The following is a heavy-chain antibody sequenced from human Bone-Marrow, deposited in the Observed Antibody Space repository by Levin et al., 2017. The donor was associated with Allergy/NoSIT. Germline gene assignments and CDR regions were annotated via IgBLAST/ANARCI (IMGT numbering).Heavy chain of an antibody. CDR1: GFILRTSD. CDR3: VTDESGDEDFDY. V-gene: IGHV3-48*01. D-gene: IGHD7-27*01. J-gene: IGHJ4*02. Sequence: GSLRLSCAASGFILRTSDMNWVRQAPGKGLEWISFITKPSRTISYADSVKGRFTVSRDNVKNFLYLDMNSLRAEDTAVYYCVTDESGDEDFDYWGQGTLVTVSS. CDR2: ITKPSRTI.